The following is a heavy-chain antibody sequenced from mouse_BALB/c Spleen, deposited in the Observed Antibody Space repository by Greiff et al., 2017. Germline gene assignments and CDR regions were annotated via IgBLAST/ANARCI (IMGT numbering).Heavy chain of an antibody. J-gene: IGHJ3*01. CDR3: TVYYGNYVFAY. D-gene: IGHD2-1*01. CDR2: IDPETGGT. V-gene: IGHV1-15*01. CDR1: GYTFTDYE. Sequence: VKLMESGAELVRPGASVTLSCKASGYTFTDYEMHWVKQTPVHGLEWIGAIDPETGGTAYNQKFKGKATLTADKSSSTAYMELRSLTSEDSAVYYCTVYYGNYVFAYWGQGTLVTVSA.